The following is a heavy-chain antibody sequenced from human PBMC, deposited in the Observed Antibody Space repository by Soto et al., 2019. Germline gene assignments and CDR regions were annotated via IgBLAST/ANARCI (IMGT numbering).Heavy chain of an antibody. CDR2: INPNSGGT. J-gene: IGHJ4*02. D-gene: IGHD2-15*01. Sequence: ASVKVSCKASGYTFTGYYMHWVRQAPGQGIEWMGWINPNSGGTNYAQKFQGCVTMTRDMSISTAYMVLSRLRSDDTSVYYCARARVKGGPITPDYWGQGTLVTVPQ. V-gene: IGHV1-2*04. CDR3: ARARVKGGPITPDY. CDR1: GYTFTGYY.